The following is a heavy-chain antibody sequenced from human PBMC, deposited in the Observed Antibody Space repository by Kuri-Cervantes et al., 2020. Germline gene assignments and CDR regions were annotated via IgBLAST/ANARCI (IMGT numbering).Heavy chain of an antibody. Sequence: AGSLSLSCVASGFAVSSFYMTWVRQAPEKGLEWVSVIYSGGSTYYADSVKARFTMSRDNSKNTVYLQMNSLRAEDTAMYYCARDLGQLWVSWGQGTLVTVSS. CDR1: GFAVSSFY. J-gene: IGHJ4*02. CDR2: IYSGGST. CDR3: ARDLGQLWVS. D-gene: IGHD5-18*01. V-gene: IGHV3-53*01.